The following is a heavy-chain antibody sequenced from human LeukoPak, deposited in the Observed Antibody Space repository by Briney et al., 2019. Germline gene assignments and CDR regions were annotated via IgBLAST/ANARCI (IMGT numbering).Heavy chain of an antibody. CDR3: ARGTDYDFWSGAIDY. V-gene: IGHV3-30*04. Sequence: GGSLRLSCAASGFTFSSYAMHWVRQAPGKGLEWVAVISYDGSNEYYADSVKGRFTISRDNSKNTLYLQMNSLRAEDTAVYYCARGTDYDFWSGAIDYWGQGTLVTVSS. CDR1: GFTFSSYA. D-gene: IGHD3-3*01. J-gene: IGHJ4*02. CDR2: ISYDGSNE.